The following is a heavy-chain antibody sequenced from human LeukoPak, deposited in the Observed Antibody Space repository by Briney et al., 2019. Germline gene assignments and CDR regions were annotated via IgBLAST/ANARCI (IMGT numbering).Heavy chain of an antibody. CDR3: AKGYSYGSSHHFDY. V-gene: IGHV3-9*03. D-gene: IGHD5-18*01. CDR2: ISWNSGSI. J-gene: IGHJ4*02. CDR1: GFTFDDYA. Sequence: PGGSLRLSCAASGFTFDDYAMHWVRQAPGKGLEWVSGISWNSGSIGYADSVKGRFTISRDNAKNSLYLQMNSLRAEDMALYYCAKGYSYGSSHHFDYWGQGTLVTVSS.